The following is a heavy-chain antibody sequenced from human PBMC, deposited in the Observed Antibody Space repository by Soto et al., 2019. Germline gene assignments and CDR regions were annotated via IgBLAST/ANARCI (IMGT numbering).Heavy chain of an antibody. J-gene: IGHJ4*02. CDR1: GGSVSSGSYY. CDR2: IYYSGST. D-gene: IGHD3-22*01. Sequence: SETRSLTCTVSGGSVSSGSYYWSWIRQPPGKGLEWIGYIYYSGSTNYNPSLKSRVTISVDTSKNQFSLKLSSVTAADTAVYYCARARGDYYDSSGYYFDYWGQGTLVTVSS. CDR3: ARARGDYYDSSGYYFDY. V-gene: IGHV4-61*01.